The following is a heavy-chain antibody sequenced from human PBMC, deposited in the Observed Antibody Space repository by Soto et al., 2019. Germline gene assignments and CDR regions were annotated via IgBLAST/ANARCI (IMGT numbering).Heavy chain of an antibody. D-gene: IGHD1-7*01. J-gene: IGHJ6*02. Sequence: ASVKVSCKVSGYSLTELSIHWVRQASEKGLEWMVSFDPEDGQTINKQKFQDRVTMTGDTSSDTGYMELSNLRSEDTAIYYCATSLELPLGVDIWGQGTTVTVSS. CDR3: ATSLELPLGVDI. CDR1: GYSLTELS. V-gene: IGHV1-24*01. CDR2: FDPEDGQT.